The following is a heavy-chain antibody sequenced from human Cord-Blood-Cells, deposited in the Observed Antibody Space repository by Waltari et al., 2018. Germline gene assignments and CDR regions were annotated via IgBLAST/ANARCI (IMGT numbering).Heavy chain of an antibody. D-gene: IGHD3-9*01. J-gene: IGHJ4*02. V-gene: IGHV4-34*01. CDR1: GGSFSGYY. CDR2: INHSGST. Sequence: QVQLQQWGAGLLKPSETLSLTCAVYGGSFSGYYWSWIRQPPGKGLEWIGEINHSGSTNYNPSLKSRVTISVDTSKNQFSLKLSSVTAADTAVYYCARGSLGLLTGYYFDYWGQGTLVTVSS. CDR3: ARGSLGLLTGYYFDY.